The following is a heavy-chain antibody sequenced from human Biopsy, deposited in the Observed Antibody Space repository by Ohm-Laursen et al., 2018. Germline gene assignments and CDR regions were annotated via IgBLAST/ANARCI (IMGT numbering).Heavy chain of an antibody. CDR2: IIPIVGIT. V-gene: IGHV1-69*04. D-gene: IGHD3-10*01. CDR1: GDTFSRSA. CDR3: ARGGSGSGYYGMDV. J-gene: IGHJ6*02. Sequence: GASVKVSCKFSGDTFSRSAFFWVRQAPGQGLVYLGKIIPIVGITNHAQTFQGRITLTADKSTFMVYMELSRLRSDDTAIYYCARGGSGSGYYGMDVWGQGATVSVSS.